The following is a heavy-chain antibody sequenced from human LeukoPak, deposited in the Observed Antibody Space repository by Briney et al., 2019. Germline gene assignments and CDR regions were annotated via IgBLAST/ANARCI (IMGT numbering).Heavy chain of an antibody. J-gene: IGHJ3*02. CDR2: IYYSGST. CDR3: ARPRTYYGAGNDAFDI. CDR1: GGSISSSSYY. D-gene: IGHD3-10*01. V-gene: IGHV4-39*01. Sequence: KASETLSLTCTVSGGSISSSSYYWGWIRQPPGKGLEWIGSIYYSGSTYYNPPLKSRVTISVDTSKNQFSLKLSSVTAADTAVYYCARPRTYYGAGNDAFDIWGQGTMVTVSS.